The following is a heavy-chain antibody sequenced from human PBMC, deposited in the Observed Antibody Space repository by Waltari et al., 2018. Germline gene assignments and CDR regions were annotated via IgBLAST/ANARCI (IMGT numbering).Heavy chain of an antibody. CDR2: IDYSGST. CDR1: GDSISSYY. CDR3: ARLVDTAMVFDS. J-gene: IGHJ4*02. V-gene: IGHV4-59*08. D-gene: IGHD5-18*01. Sequence: QVQLQESGPGLVKPSETLSLTCTVSGDSISSYYWSWIRQPPGKGLEWIGYIDYSGSTHYNPSLKSRVTISVDTSKNHFSLKLSSVTAADTAVYYCARLVDTAMVFDSWGQGTLVTVSS.